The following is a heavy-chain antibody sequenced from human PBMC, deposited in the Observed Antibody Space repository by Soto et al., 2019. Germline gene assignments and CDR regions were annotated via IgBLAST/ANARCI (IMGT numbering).Heavy chain of an antibody. CDR1: GGSFSGYY. CDR2: INHSGST. CDR3: ASRSGSYGSGSYYDY. V-gene: IGHV4-34*01. Sequence: SETLSLTCAVYGGSFSGYYWSWIRQPPGKGLEWIGEINHSGSTNYNPSLKSRVTISVDTSKNQFSLKLSSVTAADTAVYYCASRSGSYGSGSYYDYWGQETLVTVSS. J-gene: IGHJ4*02. D-gene: IGHD3-10*01.